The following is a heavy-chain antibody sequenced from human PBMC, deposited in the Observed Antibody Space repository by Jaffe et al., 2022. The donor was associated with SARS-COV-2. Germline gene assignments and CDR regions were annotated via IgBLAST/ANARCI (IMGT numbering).Heavy chain of an antibody. Sequence: EVQLVESGGVVVQPGGSLRLSCAASGFTFDDYTMHWVRQAPGKGLEWVSLISWDGGSTYYADSVKGRFTISRDNSKNSLYLQMNSLRTEDTALYYCAKAAGIRFLEFPFDYWGQGTLVTVSS. V-gene: IGHV3-43*01. D-gene: IGHD3-3*01. J-gene: IGHJ4*02. CDR2: ISWDGGST. CDR1: GFTFDDYT. CDR3: AKAAGIRFLEFPFDY.